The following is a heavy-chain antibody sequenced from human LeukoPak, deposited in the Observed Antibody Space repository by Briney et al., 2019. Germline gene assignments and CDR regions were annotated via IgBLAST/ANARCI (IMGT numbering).Heavy chain of an antibody. D-gene: IGHD1-7*01. CDR1: GYTFTTYG. CDR3: AGSRDWNYAFDM. Sequence: ASVTVSCKASGYTFTTYGINWVRQAPGQGLEWMGWISVYKGNTNYAQKFQGRVTMTTDTSTSTAYMELRSLRSDDTAVYYCAGSRDWNYAFDMWGQGTMVTVSS. J-gene: IGHJ3*02. V-gene: IGHV1-18*01. CDR2: ISVYKGNT.